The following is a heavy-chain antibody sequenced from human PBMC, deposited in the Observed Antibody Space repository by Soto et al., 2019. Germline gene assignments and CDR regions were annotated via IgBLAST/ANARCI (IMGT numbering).Heavy chain of an antibody. V-gene: IGHV1-69*02. Sequence: ASVKVSCKASGGTFSSYTISWVRQAPGQGLEWMGRIIPILGIANYAQKFQGRVTITADKSTSTAYMELSSLRSEDTAVYYCARGGYDSSGYLNIFDYWGQGTLVTVSS. CDR2: IIPILGIA. CDR3: ARGGYDSSGYLNIFDY. CDR1: GGTFSSYT. D-gene: IGHD3-22*01. J-gene: IGHJ4*02.